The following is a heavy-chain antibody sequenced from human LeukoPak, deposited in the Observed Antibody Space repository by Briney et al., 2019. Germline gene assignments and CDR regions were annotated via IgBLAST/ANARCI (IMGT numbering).Heavy chain of an antibody. Sequence: GGSLRLSCAASGFTFDDHAMHWVRQAPGKGLGWVSLISGDGGRTFYADSVKGRFTISRDNSKNSLYLQMNSLRTEDTALYYCSKDIHDRGYPDYWGQGTLVTVSS. J-gene: IGHJ4*02. CDR1: GFTFDDHA. CDR2: ISGDGGRT. CDR3: SKDIHDRGYPDY. V-gene: IGHV3-43*02. D-gene: IGHD3-22*01.